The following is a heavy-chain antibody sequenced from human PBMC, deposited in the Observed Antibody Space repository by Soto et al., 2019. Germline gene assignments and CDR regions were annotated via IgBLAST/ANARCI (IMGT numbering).Heavy chain of an antibody. CDR3: ARAPWYSSSWPHTFDY. CDR1: GGSISSYY. D-gene: IGHD6-13*01. CDR2: IYYSGST. Sequence: SETLSLTCTVSGGSISSYYWSWIRQPPGKGLEWIGYIYYSGSTNYNPSLKSRVTISVDTSKNQFSLKLSSVTAADTAVYYCARAPWYSSSWPHTFDYWGQGTLVTVSS. J-gene: IGHJ4*02. V-gene: IGHV4-59*01.